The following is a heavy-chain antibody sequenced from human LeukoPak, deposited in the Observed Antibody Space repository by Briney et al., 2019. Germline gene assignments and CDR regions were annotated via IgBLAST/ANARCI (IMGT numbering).Heavy chain of an antibody. J-gene: IGHJ3*02. V-gene: IGHV4-61*02. CDR1: GGSISSGSYY. D-gene: IGHD6-13*01. CDR3: ARVSGLYSLDAFDI. Sequence: PSETLSLTCTVSGGSISSGSYYWSWIRQPAGKGLEWIGRIYTSESTNYNPSLKSRVTISGDTSKNQFSLKLNSVTAADTAVYYCARVSGLYSLDAFDIWGQGTMVTVSS. CDR2: IYTSEST.